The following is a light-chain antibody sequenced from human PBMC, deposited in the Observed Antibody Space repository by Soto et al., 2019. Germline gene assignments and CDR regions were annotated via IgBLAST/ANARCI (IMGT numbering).Light chain of an antibody. Sequence: EIVLTQSPGTLSLSPGERATLSCRTSQSITNNYLAWYQQKPGQPPRLLIYTASNRATGTPDRFSGSGSGTDFTLTISRVEPEDFAVYYCQQHGSSLPRCTFGQGTKLDIK. CDR1: QSITNNY. CDR2: TAS. V-gene: IGKV3-20*01. J-gene: IGKJ2*02. CDR3: QQHGSSLPRCT.